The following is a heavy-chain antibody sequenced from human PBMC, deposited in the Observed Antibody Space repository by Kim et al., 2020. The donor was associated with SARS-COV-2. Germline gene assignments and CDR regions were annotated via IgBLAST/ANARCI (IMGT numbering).Heavy chain of an antibody. CDR3: ARSPPRQNLVGGGF. Sequence: GGSLRLSCVASGFTLSTSAMTWVRQAPGKGLEWVPGLTGSGDRTYYADSVKGRFTVSRDNPRNTLYLQMDSLRAEDTAVYFCARSPPRQNLVGGGFWGQGALVSVST. CDR2: LTGSGDRT. J-gene: IGHJ4*02. CDR1: GFTLSTSA. D-gene: IGHD2-8*02. V-gene: IGHV3-23*01.